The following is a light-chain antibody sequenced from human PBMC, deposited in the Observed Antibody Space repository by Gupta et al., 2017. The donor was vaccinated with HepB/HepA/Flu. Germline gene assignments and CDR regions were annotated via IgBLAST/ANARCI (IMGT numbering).Light chain of an antibody. V-gene: IGKV1-9*01. CDR1: QDITNY. CDR3: QQRNPYPLT. J-gene: IGKJ4*01. CDR2: AAS. Sequence: DIQLTQSPSLLSASVGDRVTITCRASQDITNYLAWYQQKPGKAPKLLICAASTLKSGVPSRFSGSGSGTEFTLTVSSLQPEEFATYYCQQRNPYPLTFGGGTKVEIK.